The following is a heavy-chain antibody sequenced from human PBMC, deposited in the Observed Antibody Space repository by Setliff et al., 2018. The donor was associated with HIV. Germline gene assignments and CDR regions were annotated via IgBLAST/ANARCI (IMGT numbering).Heavy chain of an antibody. CDR2: MNPNSGNT. V-gene: IGHV1-8*01. CDR3: ASSWSRVPYYGLDV. Sequence: GASVKVSCKASGHTFTSYDINWVRQATGRGLEWMGWMNPNSGNTGYAQKFQGRVTMTRNTSISTAYTELSSLRSEDSAVYYCASSWSRVPYYGLDVWGQGTTVTVSS. J-gene: IGHJ6*02. D-gene: IGHD6-13*01. CDR1: GHTFTSYD.